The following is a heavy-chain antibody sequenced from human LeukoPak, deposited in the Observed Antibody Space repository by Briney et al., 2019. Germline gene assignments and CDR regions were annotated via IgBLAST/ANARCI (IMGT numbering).Heavy chain of an antibody. CDR1: DGSISSGGYS. CDR2: IYHSGST. D-gene: IGHD5-18*01. J-gene: IGHJ5*02. CDR3: ARAGGIQLWGLGP. Sequence: PSQTLSLTCTVSDGSISSGGYSWSWIRQPPGKGLEWIGYIYHSGSTYYNPSLKSRVTISVDTSKNQFSLKLSSVTAADTAVYYCARAGGIQLWGLGPWGQGTLVTVSS. V-gene: IGHV4-30-2*01.